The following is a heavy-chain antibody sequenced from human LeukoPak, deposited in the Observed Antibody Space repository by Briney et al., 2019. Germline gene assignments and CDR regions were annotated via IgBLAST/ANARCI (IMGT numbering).Heavy chain of an antibody. CDR3: AREDTIFGVVTWYYFDY. V-gene: IGHV1-46*01. CDR1: GGTFSSYA. D-gene: IGHD3-3*01. J-gene: IGHJ4*02. Sequence: GASVKVSCKASGGTFSSYAISWVRQAPGQGVEWMGIINPSGGSTSYAQKFQGRVTMTRDTSTSTVYMELSSLRSEDTAVYYCAREDTIFGVVTWYYFDYWGQGTLVTVSS. CDR2: INPSGGST.